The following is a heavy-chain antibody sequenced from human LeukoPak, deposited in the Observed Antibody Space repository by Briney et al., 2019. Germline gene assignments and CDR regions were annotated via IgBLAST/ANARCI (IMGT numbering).Heavy chain of an antibody. CDR1: GFTFSSYG. CDR2: ISYDGSSE. V-gene: IGHV3-30*18. Sequence: GGPLRLSCAASGFTFSSYGMHWVRQAPGKGLEWVAVISYDGSSEWYADSVKGRFTISRDNSKNSLYLQMNSLRAEDMALYYCAKGAGYYYYYYMDVWGKGTTVTVSS. J-gene: IGHJ6*03. CDR3: AKGAGYYYYYYMDV.